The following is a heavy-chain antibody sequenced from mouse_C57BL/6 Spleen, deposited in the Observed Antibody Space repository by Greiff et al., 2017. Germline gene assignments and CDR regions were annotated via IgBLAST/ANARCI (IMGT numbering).Heavy chain of an antibody. CDR1: GYTFTSYW. J-gene: IGHJ2*01. CDR3: ARYYYGNGGYFDY. V-gene: IGHV1-69*01. D-gene: IGHD2-1*01. Sequence: QVQLQQPGAELVMPGASVKLSCKASGYTFTSYWMHWVKQRPGQGLEWIGEIDPSDSYTNYNQKFKGKSTLTVDKSSSPAYMQLRSLTSEDSAVYYCARYYYGNGGYFDYWGQGTTLTVSS. CDR2: IDPSDSYT.